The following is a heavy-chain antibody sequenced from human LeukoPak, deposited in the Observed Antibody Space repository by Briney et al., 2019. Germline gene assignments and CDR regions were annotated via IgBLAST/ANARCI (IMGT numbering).Heavy chain of an antibody. CDR1: GFTFGNSW. V-gene: IGHV3-74*01. J-gene: IGHJ3*01. CDR3: VVVVEPPDSDGFDV. D-gene: IGHD1-14*01. CDR2: INADGSTA. Sequence: GGSLRLSCAASGFTFGNSWVHWVRQAPGKGLVWVSLINADGSTATYADSVKGRFTISRDNARNTLSLQMNSLTIEDTAVYYCVVVVEPPDSDGFDVWGQGTMITASS.